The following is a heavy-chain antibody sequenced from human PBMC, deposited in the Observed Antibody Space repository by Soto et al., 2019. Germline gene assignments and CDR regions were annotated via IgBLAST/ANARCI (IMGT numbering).Heavy chain of an antibody. Sequence: QVQLVESGGGLVKPGGSLRLSCAASGFTFSDYYMSWIRQAPGKGLEWVSYISSSSSYTNYADSVKGRFTISRDNAKNSLYLQMNSLRAEDTAVYYWARDRYYYYYGMDVWGQGTTVTVSS. J-gene: IGHJ6*02. CDR3: ARDRYYYYYGMDV. CDR2: ISSSSSYT. CDR1: GFTFSDYY. V-gene: IGHV3-11*05.